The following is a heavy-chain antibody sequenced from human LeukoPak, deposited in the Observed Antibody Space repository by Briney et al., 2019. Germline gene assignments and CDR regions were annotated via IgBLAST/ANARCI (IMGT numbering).Heavy chain of an antibody. J-gene: IGHJ4*02. Sequence: ARSLRLSCAASGFTFSSYGMHWVRQAPGKGLEWVAVIWYDGSNKYYADSVKGRFTISRDNSKNTLYLQMNSLRAEDTAVYYCSISRGYFDYWGQGTLVTVSS. V-gene: IGHV3-33*01. CDR1: GFTFSSYG. CDR2: IWYDGSNK. CDR3: SISRGYFDY. D-gene: IGHD2-15*01.